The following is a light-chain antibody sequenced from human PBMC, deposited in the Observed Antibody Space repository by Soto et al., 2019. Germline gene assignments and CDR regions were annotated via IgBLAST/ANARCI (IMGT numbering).Light chain of an antibody. J-gene: IGKJ5*01. CDR3: HHYGSSPLT. Sequence: EIVLTQSPGTLSLSPGERATLSCRASQSVSSSYLAWYQQKPGQAPRLLICAASSRATGIPDRFSGSGSGTDFTLTISRLEPEDFAVYYCHHYGSSPLTFGQGTRLETK. CDR1: QSVSSSY. CDR2: AAS. V-gene: IGKV3-20*01.